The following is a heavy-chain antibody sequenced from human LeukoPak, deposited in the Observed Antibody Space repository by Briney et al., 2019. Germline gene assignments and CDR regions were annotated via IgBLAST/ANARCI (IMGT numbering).Heavy chain of an antibody. D-gene: IGHD5-12*01. CDR1: GGSISSGSYY. J-gene: IGHJ4*02. CDR3: AMTSGDSYDPRLVSFDY. CDR2: IYYSGST. Sequence: SQTLSLTCTVSGGSISSGSYYWSWIRQPAGKGLEWIGRIYYSGSTYYNPSLKSRVTISVDTSKNQFSLKLSSVTAADTAVYYCAMTSGDSYDPRLVSFDYWGQGTLVTVSS. V-gene: IGHV4-61*02.